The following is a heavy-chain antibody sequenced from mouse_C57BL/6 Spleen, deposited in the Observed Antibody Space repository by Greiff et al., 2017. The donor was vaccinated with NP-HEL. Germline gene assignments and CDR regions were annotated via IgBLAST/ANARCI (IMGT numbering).Heavy chain of an antibody. V-gene: IGHV5-4*03. CDR1: GFTFSSYA. CDR3: ASDEDDYEGVYFDY. J-gene: IGHJ2*01. D-gene: IGHD2-4*01. Sequence: EVKVVESGGGLVKPGGSLKLSCAASGFTFSSYAMSWVRQTPEKRLEWVATISDGGSYTYYPDNVKGRFTISRDNAKNNLYLQMSHLKSEDTAMYYCASDEDDYEGVYFDYWGQGTTLTVSS. CDR2: ISDGGSYT.